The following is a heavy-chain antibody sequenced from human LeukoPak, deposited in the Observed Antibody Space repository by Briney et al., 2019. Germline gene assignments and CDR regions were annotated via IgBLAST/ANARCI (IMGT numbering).Heavy chain of an antibody. CDR2: IYITGST. Sequence: SETLSLTCTVSGGSISTYYWTWIRQPAGKGLEWIGRIYITGSTNYNPSLKSRVTMSVDTSKNQFSLKLSSVTAADTALYYCARGQGTVTTHWGQGTLVTVSS. CDR3: ARGQGTVTTH. CDR1: GGSISTYY. D-gene: IGHD4-17*01. J-gene: IGHJ4*02. V-gene: IGHV4-4*07.